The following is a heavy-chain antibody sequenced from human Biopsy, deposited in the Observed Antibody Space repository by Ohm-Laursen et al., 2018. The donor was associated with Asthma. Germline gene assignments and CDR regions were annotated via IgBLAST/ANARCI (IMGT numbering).Heavy chain of an antibody. CDR3: ARAFVESAAFDY. D-gene: IGHD2/OR15-2a*01. CDR2: IRPHTGDT. Sequence: SVKVSCKASGYTFTSTVYGISWVRQAPGQGLEWMGWIRPHTGDTNYAQMLRGRVTMTRDTSTSTVYTELSSLSSEDTAVYYCARAFVESAAFDYWGQGTLVTVSS. CDR1: GYTFTSTVYG. V-gene: IGHV1-18*01. J-gene: IGHJ4*02.